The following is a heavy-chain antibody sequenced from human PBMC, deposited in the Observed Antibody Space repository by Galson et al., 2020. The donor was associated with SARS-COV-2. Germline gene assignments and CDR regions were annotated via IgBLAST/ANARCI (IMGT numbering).Heavy chain of an antibody. CDR2: IYWDDDK. CDR1: GFSLSTSGVG. J-gene: IGHJ4*02. Sequence: YTFSGFSLSTSGVGVGSIRQHPGKALEWPALIYWDDDKRFSPSLKSRLTITKDTSKNHVVLRMTNMYPLDTATYYCDHSGWFGGPLDYWGQGTLFTVSS. CDR3: DHSGWFGGPLDY. D-gene: IGHD2-15*01. V-gene: IGHV2-5*02.